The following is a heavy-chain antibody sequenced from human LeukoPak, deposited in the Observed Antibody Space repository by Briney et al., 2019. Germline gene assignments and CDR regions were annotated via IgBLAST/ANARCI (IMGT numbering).Heavy chain of an antibody. CDR2: ISSSGSTI. Sequence: PGGSLRLSGAASGFTFSDYYMSWIRQAPGKGLEWVSYISSSGSTIYYADSVKGRFTISRDNAKNSLYLQMNSLRAEDTAVYYCARDPNWNPVSVDYWGQGTLVTVSS. V-gene: IGHV3-11*01. J-gene: IGHJ4*02. D-gene: IGHD1-1*01. CDR1: GFTFSDYY. CDR3: ARDPNWNPVSVDY.